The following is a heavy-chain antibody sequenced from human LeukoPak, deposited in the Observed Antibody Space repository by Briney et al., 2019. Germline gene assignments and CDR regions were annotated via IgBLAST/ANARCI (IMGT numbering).Heavy chain of an antibody. Sequence: QAGGSPRLSCAASGFTLSSYAMSWVRQAPGKGLEWVSAISDSGNTYHADSVKGRFTISRDSSKNTLFLQMNRLRPEDAAVYYCAKAPVTTCRGAYCYPFDYWGQGTLVTVSS. CDR2: ISDSGNT. J-gene: IGHJ4*02. CDR1: GFTLSSYA. V-gene: IGHV3-23*01. CDR3: AKAPVTTCRGAYCYPFDY. D-gene: IGHD2-21*01.